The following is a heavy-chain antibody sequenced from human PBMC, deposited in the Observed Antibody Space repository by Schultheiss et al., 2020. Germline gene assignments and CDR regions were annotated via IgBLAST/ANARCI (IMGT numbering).Heavy chain of an antibody. J-gene: IGHJ4*02. CDR1: GGSISSSSYY. CDR3: ARVGASGIPFDY. V-gene: IGHV4-39*01. CDR2: ISYSGST. Sequence: SETLSLTCTVSGGSISSSSYYWGWIRQPPGKGLEWIGSISYSGSTYYNPSLKSRVTISVDTSKNQFSLKLSSVTAADTAVYYCARVGASGIPFDYWGQGTLGTV. D-gene: IGHD1-26*01.